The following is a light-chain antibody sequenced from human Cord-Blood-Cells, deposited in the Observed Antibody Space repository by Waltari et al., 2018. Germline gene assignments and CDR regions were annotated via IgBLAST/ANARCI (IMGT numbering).Light chain of an antibody. CDR2: AAS. Sequence: DIQMTQSPSSLSASVGERVTITCRASQSISSYLNWYQQKPGKAPKLLIYAASSLQSGVPSRFSGSGSGTEFTLTINSLQPEDFANYYCQQSYSTPYSFGQGTKLEIK. CDR1: QSISSY. J-gene: IGKJ2*03. CDR3: QQSYSTPYS. V-gene: IGKV1-39*01.